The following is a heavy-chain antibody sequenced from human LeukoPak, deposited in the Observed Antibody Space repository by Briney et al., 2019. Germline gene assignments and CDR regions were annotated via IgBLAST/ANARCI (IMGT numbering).Heavy chain of an antibody. CDR1: GFTFSSYS. D-gene: IGHD2-2*01. CDR3: ATVVVVPAATDY. V-gene: IGHV3-21*01. J-gene: IGHJ4*02. Sequence: GGSLRLSCAASGFTFSSYSMNWVRQAPGKGLEWASSISSSSSYIYYADSVKGRFTISRDNAKNSLYLQMNSLRAEDTAVYYCATVVVVPAATDYWGQGTLATVSS. CDR2: ISSSSSYI.